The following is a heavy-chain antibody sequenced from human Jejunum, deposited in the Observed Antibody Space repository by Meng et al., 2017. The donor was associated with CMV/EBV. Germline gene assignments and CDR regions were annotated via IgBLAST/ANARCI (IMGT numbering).Heavy chain of an antibody. CDR3: ARDTAGDY. Sequence: SCAASGFTFSSYSMNWVRQAPGKGLEWVSSITTTTNYIYYAESVKGRFTISRDNAKNSLYLQMNSLRAEDTAVYYCARDTAGDYWGQGTLVTVSS. J-gene: IGHJ4*02. V-gene: IGHV3-21*01. D-gene: IGHD5-18*01. CDR1: GFTFSSYS. CDR2: ITTTTNYI.